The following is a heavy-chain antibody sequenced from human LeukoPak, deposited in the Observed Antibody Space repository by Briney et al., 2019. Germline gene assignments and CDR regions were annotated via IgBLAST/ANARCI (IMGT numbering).Heavy chain of an antibody. V-gene: IGHV1-69*06. Sequence: SVKVSCKASGGTFSSYAISCVRQAPGQGLEWMGGIIPIFGTANYARKFQGRVTITADKSTSTAYMELSSLRSEDTAVYYCARASGPYGSGSYYTAPFDYWGQGTLVTVSS. D-gene: IGHD3-10*01. CDR2: IIPIFGTA. CDR1: GGTFSSYA. J-gene: IGHJ4*02. CDR3: ARASGPYGSGSYYTAPFDY.